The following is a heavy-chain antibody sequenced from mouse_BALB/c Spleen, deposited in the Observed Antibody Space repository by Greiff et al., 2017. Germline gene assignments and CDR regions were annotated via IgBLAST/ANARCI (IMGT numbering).Heavy chain of an antibody. CDR2: ISSGSSTI. D-gene: IGHD1-3*01. Sequence: EVKLMESGGGLVQPGGSRKLSCAASGFTFSSFGMHWVRQAPEKGLEWVAYISSGSSTIYYADTVKGRFTISRDNPKNTLFLQMTSLRSEDTAMYYCASLYRDYFDYWGQGTTLTVSS. V-gene: IGHV5-17*02. CDR1: GFTFSSFG. J-gene: IGHJ2*01. CDR3: ASLYRDYFDY.